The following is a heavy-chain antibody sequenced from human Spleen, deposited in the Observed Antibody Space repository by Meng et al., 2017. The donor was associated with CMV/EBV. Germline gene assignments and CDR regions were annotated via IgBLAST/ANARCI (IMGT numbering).Heavy chain of an antibody. J-gene: IGHJ4*02. Sequence: AQLPQGRAGLLEASETLSLTCAVYGGSFSGYYWSWIRQPPGKGLEWSGEINHSGSTNYNPSLKSRVTISVDTSKNQFSLKLSSVTAADTAVYYCASNLMTTVVINYWGQGTLVTVSS. V-gene: IGHV4-34*01. D-gene: IGHD4-23*01. CDR2: INHSGST. CDR1: GGSFSGYY. CDR3: ASNLMTTVVINY.